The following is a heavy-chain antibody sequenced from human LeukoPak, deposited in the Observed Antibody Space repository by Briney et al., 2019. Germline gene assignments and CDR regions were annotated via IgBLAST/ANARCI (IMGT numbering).Heavy chain of an antibody. CDR2: IKQDGSEK. CDR1: GGSFSGYT. CDR3: ARVPGDAAFDI. Sequence: ETLSLTCGVYGGSFSGYTWDWIRQPPGKGLEWVANIKQDGSEKYYVDSVKGRFTISRDNAKNSLYLQMNSLRAEDTAVYYCARVPGDAAFDIWGQGTMVTVSS. V-gene: IGHV3-7*03. J-gene: IGHJ3*02.